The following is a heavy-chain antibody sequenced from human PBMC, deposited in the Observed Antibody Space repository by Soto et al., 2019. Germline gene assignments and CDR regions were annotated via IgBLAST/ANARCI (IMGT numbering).Heavy chain of an antibody. CDR2: MNPNSGNT. V-gene: IGHV1-8*01. Sequence: QVQLVQSGAEVKKPGASVKVSCKASGYTFTSYDINWVRQATGQGREWMGWMNPNSGNTGYAQKFQRRVTMTRNTSISTADMELSSLRSEDTAVYYCARGGYYASSGYPLYDAFDLWGQGTMVTVSS. J-gene: IGHJ3*01. CDR1: GYTFTSYD. CDR3: ARGGYYASSGYPLYDAFDL. D-gene: IGHD3-22*01.